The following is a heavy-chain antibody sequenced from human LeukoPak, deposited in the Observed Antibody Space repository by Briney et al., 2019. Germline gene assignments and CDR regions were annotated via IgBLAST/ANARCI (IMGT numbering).Heavy chain of an antibody. CDR3: ARVGWGAAAGSGAFDI. D-gene: IGHD6-13*01. J-gene: IGHJ3*02. CDR1: GGPFSGYY. V-gene: IGHV4-34*01. CDR2: INHSGST. Sequence: WETLSLTCAVYGGPFSGYYGRWIRQPPGKGLEVIGDINHSGSTNYNPSLKSRLTISVDTSKNQFSLKLSSVTAADTAVYYCARVGWGAAAGSGAFDIWGQGTMVTVSS.